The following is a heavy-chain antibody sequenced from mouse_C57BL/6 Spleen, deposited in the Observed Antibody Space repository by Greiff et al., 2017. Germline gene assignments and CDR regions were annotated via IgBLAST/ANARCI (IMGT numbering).Heavy chain of an antibody. CDR2: IWSGGST. D-gene: IGHD1-1*01. J-gene: IGHJ2*01. Sequence: QVQLKQSGPGLVQPSQSLSITCTVSGFSLTSYGVHWVRQSPGKGLEWLGVIWSGGSTDYNAAFISRLSISKDNSKSQVFFKMNSLQADDTAIYYCARGLRGYFDYWGQGTTLTVSS. CDR1: GFSLTSYG. CDR3: ARGLRGYFDY. V-gene: IGHV2-2*01.